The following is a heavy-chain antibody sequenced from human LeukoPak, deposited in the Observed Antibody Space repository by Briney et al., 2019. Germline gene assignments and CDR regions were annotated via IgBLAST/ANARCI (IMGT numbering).Heavy chain of an antibody. Sequence: SETLSLTCTISGGSISSYYWSWIRQPPGKGLEWIGYIYYSGSTNYNPSLKSRVTISVDTSKNQFSLRLSSVTAADTAVYYCARDYGGCLVYWGQGTLVTVSS. J-gene: IGHJ4*02. CDR3: ARDYGGCLVY. V-gene: IGHV4-59*12. CDR2: IYYSGST. D-gene: IGHD4-23*01. CDR1: GGSISSYY.